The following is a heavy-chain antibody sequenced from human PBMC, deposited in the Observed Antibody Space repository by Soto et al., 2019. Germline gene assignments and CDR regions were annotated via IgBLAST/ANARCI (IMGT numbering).Heavy chain of an antibody. J-gene: IGHJ1*01. CDR3: ASASRTGVVVAATQPEYFQH. V-gene: IGHV4-59*01. CDR1: GGSISSYY. D-gene: IGHD2-15*01. CDR2: IYYSGST. Sequence: SETLSLTCTVSGGSISSYYWSWIRQPPGKGLEWIGYIYYSGSTNYNPSLKSRVTISVDTSKNQFSLKLSSVTAADTAVYYCASASRTGVVVAATQPEYFQHWGQGTLVNVAS.